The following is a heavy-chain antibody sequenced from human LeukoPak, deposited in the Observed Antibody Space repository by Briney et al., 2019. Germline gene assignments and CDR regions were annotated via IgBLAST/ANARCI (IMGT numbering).Heavy chain of an antibody. CDR1: GFTFSRYN. Sequence: GGSLRLSCAASGFTFSRYNMNWVRQAPGKGLEWVSSISSSSNYIYFADSVKGRFTISRDNSKNTLYLQMNSLRAEDTAVYYCAIAYYYDSSGYVDYWGQGTLVTVSS. CDR2: ISSSSNYI. CDR3: AIAYYYDSSGYVDY. J-gene: IGHJ4*02. D-gene: IGHD3-22*01. V-gene: IGHV3-21*04.